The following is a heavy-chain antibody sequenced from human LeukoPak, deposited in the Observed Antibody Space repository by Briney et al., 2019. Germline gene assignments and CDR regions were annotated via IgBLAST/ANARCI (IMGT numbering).Heavy chain of an antibody. CDR1: GFTFSSYA. J-gene: IGHJ4*02. Sequence: GGSLRLSCAASGFTFSSYAMSWVRQAPGKRLEWVSGIGDSGGGTYYADSVKGRFTISRDNSKNTLYLQMNSLRADDTAVYYCAKDTSIGRYCTNGVCSPFDYWGQGTLVTVSS. V-gene: IGHV3-23*01. D-gene: IGHD2-8*01. CDR3: AKDTSIGRYCTNGVCSPFDY. CDR2: IGDSGGGT.